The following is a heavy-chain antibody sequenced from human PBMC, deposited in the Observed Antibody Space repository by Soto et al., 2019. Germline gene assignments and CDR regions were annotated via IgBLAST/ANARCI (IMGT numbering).Heavy chain of an antibody. Sequence: GGSLRLSCAASGFTFSAYYMSWIRQAPGKGLEWVSYITGSGTSTFYADSVKGRFTISRDNARNSLYLQMNSLRADDTAVYYCARKAEISVAGTWFDPWGQGTLVTFSS. CDR2: ITGSGTST. J-gene: IGHJ5*02. V-gene: IGHV3-11*01. CDR1: GFTFSAYY. CDR3: ARKAEISVAGTWFDP. D-gene: IGHD6-19*01.